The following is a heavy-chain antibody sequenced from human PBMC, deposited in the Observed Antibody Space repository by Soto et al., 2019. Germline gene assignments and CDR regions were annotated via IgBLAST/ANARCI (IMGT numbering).Heavy chain of an antibody. CDR2: ISGSGGST. J-gene: IGHJ3*02. D-gene: IGHD1-26*01. V-gene: IGHV3-23*01. Sequence: PGGSLSLSCAASGFTFSSYAMSWVRQAPGKGLEWVSAISGSGGSTYFAVSVKGRFTISRDNSKNTLYLQMNSLRAEDTALYYCAKDRGGAGRGRLMWAFDIWGQGTMVTVSS. CDR3: AKDRGGAGRGRLMWAFDI. CDR1: GFTFSSYA.